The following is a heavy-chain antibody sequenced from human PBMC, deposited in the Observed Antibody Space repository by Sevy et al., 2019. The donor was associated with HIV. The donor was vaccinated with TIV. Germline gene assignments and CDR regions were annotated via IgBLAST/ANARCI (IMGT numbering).Heavy chain of an antibody. V-gene: IGHV3-23*01. J-gene: IGHJ4*02. CDR1: GFTFSSYA. CDR2: ISGSGGST. Sequence: GGSLRLSCAASGFTFSSYAMSWVRQAPGKGLEWISAISGSGGSTYYADSVKGRFTISRDNSKNTLYLQMNSLRAEDSAVYYCAKVEGYGDFNDYWGQGTLVTVSS. CDR3: AKVEGYGDFNDY. D-gene: IGHD4-17*01.